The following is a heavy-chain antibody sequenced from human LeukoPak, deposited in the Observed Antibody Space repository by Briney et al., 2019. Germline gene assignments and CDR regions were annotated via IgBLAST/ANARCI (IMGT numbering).Heavy chain of an antibody. D-gene: IGHD3-22*01. CDR2: IKSKTAGGTT. J-gene: IGHJ4*02. V-gene: IGHV3-15*07. CDR3: AQGSGQYYEY. CDR1: GLTLSNVW. Sequence: PGGSLRLSCAVSGLTLSNVWMNWVRQAPGKGLEWVGRIKSKTAGGTTDFAAPVKGRFSMSRDDSQNMLYLQMNSLTSEDSAVYYCAQGSGQYYEYWGQGTLVTVSS.